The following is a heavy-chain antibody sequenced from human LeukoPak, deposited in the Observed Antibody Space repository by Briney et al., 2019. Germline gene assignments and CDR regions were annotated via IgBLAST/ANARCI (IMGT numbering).Heavy chain of an antibody. CDR1: GYTFTGHF. CDR3: ARALRTDILTTDY. V-gene: IGHV1-2*02. CDR2: INPNSGGS. D-gene: IGHD3-9*01. Sequence: ASVKVSCKASGYTFTGHFVHWVRQTPGQGLEWMGWINPNSGGSNYAQNFQGRVTMTRDTPISTAYMELSRLRSDDTAVYYCARALRTDILTTDYWGQGTLVTVSS. J-gene: IGHJ4*02.